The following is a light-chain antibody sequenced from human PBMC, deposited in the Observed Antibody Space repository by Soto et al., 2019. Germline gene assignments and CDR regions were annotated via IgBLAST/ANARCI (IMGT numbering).Light chain of an antibody. J-gene: IGKJ1*01. V-gene: IGKV1-5*01. Sequence: DIQMTQSPSTLSASVGDRVTITCLASQSISTWLAWYQQTPGKAPKLLIYDASNLESGVPSRFSGSGSGTEFTLTISGLQPDDFATYYCQQYNSYWTFGQGTKVDIK. CDR2: DAS. CDR3: QQYNSYWT. CDR1: QSISTW.